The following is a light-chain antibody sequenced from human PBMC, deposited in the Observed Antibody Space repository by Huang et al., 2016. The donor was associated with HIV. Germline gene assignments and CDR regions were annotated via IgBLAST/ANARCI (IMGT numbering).Light chain of an antibody. Sequence: EIVLTQSPATLSLSPGERATLSCRASQSVREYLAWYQHKPGQAPRLLIYDASQRATGIPDRFSGSGSGTDFTLTISSLEPEDFAVYYCQERGNWPRFSFGPGTKVDIK. CDR2: DAS. V-gene: IGKV3-11*01. CDR3: QERGNWPRFS. J-gene: IGKJ3*01. CDR1: QSVREY.